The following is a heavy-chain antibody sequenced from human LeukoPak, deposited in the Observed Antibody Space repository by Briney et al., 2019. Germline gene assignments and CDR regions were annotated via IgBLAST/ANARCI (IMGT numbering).Heavy chain of an antibody. V-gene: IGHV4-4*07. CDR2: ICTSGST. J-gene: IGHJ6*03. Sequence: SETLSLTCTVSGGSISTYCWSWIRQPAGKGLEWIGHICTSGSTNYNPSLKSRVTMSVDTSNNEFSLKLNSVTAADTAVYYCARTYDSPGYYSPDYYYMDVWGKGTTVTISS. D-gene: IGHD3-22*01. CDR3: ARTYDSPGYYSPDYYYMDV. CDR1: GGSISTYC.